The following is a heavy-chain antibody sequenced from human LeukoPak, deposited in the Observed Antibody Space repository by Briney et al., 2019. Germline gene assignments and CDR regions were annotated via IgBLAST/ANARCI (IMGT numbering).Heavy chain of an antibody. CDR1: GDSVSSNSAA. D-gene: IGHD3-22*01. Sequence: SQTLSLTCAISGDSVSSNSAAWNWIRQSPSRGLEWLGRTYYRSKWYNDYAVSVKSRITINPDTSKNQFSLQVNSVTPEDTAVYYCARGEEYYYDSIDAFDIWGQGTMVTVSS. V-gene: IGHV6-1*01. J-gene: IGHJ3*02. CDR2: TYYRSKWYN. CDR3: ARGEEYYYDSIDAFDI.